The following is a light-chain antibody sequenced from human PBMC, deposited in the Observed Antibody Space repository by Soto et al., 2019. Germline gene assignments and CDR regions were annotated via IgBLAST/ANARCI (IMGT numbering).Light chain of an antibody. Sequence: EIVMTQSPATLSVSPGERATLSCRASQSVNSNLAWYRQKPGQAPRLLISDASTRATGVPARFSGSGSGTEFTLTISSLQSEDSGIYYCQQYNSWPPLTFGGGTKVEIK. J-gene: IGKJ4*01. V-gene: IGKV3-15*01. CDR1: QSVNSN. CDR3: QQYNSWPPLT. CDR2: DAS.